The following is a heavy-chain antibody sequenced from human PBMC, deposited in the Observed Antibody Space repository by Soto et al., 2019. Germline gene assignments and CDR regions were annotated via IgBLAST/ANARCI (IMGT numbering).Heavy chain of an antibody. CDR3: AKRPGGSYLFGYYGMDV. CDR1: GFTFSSYA. CDR2: ISGSGGST. Sequence: GGTLRLSCAASGFTFSSYAMSWVRQAPGKGLEWVSAISGSGGSTYYADSVKGRFTISIDNSKNTLYLQMNSLRAEDTAVYYCAKRPGGSYLFGYYGMDVWGQGTTVTVSS. V-gene: IGHV3-23*01. D-gene: IGHD1-26*01. J-gene: IGHJ6*02.